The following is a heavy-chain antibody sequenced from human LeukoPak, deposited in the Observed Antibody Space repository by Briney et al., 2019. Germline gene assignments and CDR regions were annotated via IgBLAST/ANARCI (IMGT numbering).Heavy chain of an antibody. D-gene: IGHD1-20*01. CDR1: GLTVSSNY. V-gene: IGHV3-53*01. J-gene: IGHJ6*02. CDR2: IYSGGST. CDR3: ARGKPVTGTPDYYSYGMDV. Sequence: PGGSLRLSCAASGLTVSSNYMSWVRQAPGKGLEWVSVIYSGGSTYYADSVKGRFTISRDNSKNTLYLQMNSLRAEDTALYYCARGKPVTGTPDYYSYGMDVWGQGTMVTVSS.